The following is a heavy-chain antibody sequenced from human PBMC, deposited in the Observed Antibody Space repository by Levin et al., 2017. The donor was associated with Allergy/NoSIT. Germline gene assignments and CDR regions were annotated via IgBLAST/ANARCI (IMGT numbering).Heavy chain of an antibody. Sequence: SGPTLVKPTQTLTLTCTFSGFSLSTSGVGVGWIRQPPGKALEWLALIYWDDDKRYSPSLKSRLTITKDTSKNQVVLTMTNMDPVDTATYYCAREMATIAQGAFDIWGQGTMVTVSS. D-gene: IGHD5-24*01. V-gene: IGHV2-5*02. CDR3: AREMATIAQGAFDI. J-gene: IGHJ3*02. CDR1: GFSLSTSGVG. CDR2: IYWDDDK.